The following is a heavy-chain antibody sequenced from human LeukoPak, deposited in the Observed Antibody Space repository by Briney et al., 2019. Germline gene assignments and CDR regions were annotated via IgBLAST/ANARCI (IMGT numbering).Heavy chain of an antibody. J-gene: IGHJ4*02. V-gene: IGHV3-21*01. CDR1: GFTFSSYS. Sequence: KTGWSLRLSCAASGFTFSSYSMNWVRQAPGKGLEWVSSISSSSSYIYYADSVKSRFTISRDNAKNSLYLQMNSLRAEDTAVYYCAREDIRGYSYGQQVDYFDYWGQGTLVTVSS. CDR2: ISSSSSYI. D-gene: IGHD5-18*01. CDR3: AREDIRGYSYGQQVDYFDY.